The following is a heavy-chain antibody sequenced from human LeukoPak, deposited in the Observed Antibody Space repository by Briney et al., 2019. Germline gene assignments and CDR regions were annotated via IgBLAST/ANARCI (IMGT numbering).Heavy chain of an antibody. J-gene: IGHJ4*02. D-gene: IGHD3-3*01. V-gene: IGHV4-59*08. CDR2: IYYSGST. CDR3: ASLNGSGYYFDY. CDR1: GGSISSYY. Sequence: SETLSLTCTVSGGSISSYYWSWIRQPPGKGLEWIGYIYYSGSTSYNPSLKSRVTISVDTSKNQFSLKLSSVTAADTAVYYCASLNGSGYYFDYWGQGTLVIVSS.